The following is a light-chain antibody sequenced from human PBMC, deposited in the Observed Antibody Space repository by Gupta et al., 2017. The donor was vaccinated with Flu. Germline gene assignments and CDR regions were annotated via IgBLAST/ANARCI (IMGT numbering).Light chain of an antibody. CDR3: RHRGNCPPCS. J-gene: IGKJ2*02. CDR1: QTIGNY. Sequence: EIVLTQSPATLSLSPGERATLSCRASQTIGNYLAWYQQKPGQIPRLLIYDASSRTTGVPARFSGSGYVTDLTLTISSREPEDFAVYYCRHRGNCPPCSFGQGTKLE. CDR2: DAS. V-gene: IGKV3-11*01.